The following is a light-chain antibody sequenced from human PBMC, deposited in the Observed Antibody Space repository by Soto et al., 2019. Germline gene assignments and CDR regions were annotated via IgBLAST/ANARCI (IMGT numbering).Light chain of an antibody. J-gene: IGLJ2*01. Sequence: QSVLTQPPSTSGTPGQRVTISCSGSSSNVGINSVNWYQQFPGTAPRLLIYINDQRPSGVPGRFSGSKSGTSASLAISGLPSEDEADYYCAAWDDSLSGLVFGGGTQLTVL. CDR1: SSNVGINS. CDR2: IND. V-gene: IGLV1-44*01. CDR3: AAWDDSLSGLV.